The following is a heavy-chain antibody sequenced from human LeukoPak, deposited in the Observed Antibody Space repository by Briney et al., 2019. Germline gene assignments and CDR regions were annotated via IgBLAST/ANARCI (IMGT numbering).Heavy chain of an antibody. V-gene: IGHV3-21*01. Sequence: GGSLRLSCAASGFTFSSYSMNWVRQAPGKGLEWVSSISSSSSYIYYADSVKGRFTISRDNAKNSLYLQMNSLKAEYTAVYYCARDSCSSTSCYTFDYWGQGTLVTVSS. CDR3: ARDSCSSTSCYTFDY. CDR1: GFTFSSYS. CDR2: ISSSSSYI. D-gene: IGHD2-2*02. J-gene: IGHJ4*02.